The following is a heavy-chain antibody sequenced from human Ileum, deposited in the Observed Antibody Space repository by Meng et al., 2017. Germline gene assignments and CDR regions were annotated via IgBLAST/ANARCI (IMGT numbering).Heavy chain of an antibody. CDR2: IFYTGAT. J-gene: IGHJ4*02. Sequence: QLQESGPGLVKPPQTLPCNCTVSGGYTTSGDYYWSWIRRPPGKGLEWIGYIFYTGATYSNPSLKSRVTVSLDTSKSQFSLKLSSVTAADTAICYCVSERRRSYFFDYWGQGTLVTVSS. V-gene: IGHV4-30-4*01. CDR1: GGYTTSGDYY. CDR3: VSERRRSYFFDY.